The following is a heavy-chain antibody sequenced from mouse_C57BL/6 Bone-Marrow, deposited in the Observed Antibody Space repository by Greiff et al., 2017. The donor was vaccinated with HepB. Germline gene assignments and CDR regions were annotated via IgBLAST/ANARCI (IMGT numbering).Heavy chain of an antibody. CDR2: IYPSDSET. J-gene: IGHJ1*03. V-gene: IGHV1-61*01. D-gene: IGHD1-1*01. CDR3: ARGDYDGSSYDWYFDV. Sequence: VQLQQPGAELVRPGSSVKLSCKASGYTFTSYWMDWVKQRPGQGLEWIGNIYPSDSETHYNQKFKDKATLTVDKSSSTAYMQLSSLTSEDSAVYYCARGDYDGSSYDWYFDVWGTGTTVTVSS. CDR1: GYTFTSYW.